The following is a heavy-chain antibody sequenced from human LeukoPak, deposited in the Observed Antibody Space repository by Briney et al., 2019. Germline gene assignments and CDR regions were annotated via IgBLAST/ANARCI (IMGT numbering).Heavy chain of an antibody. Sequence: GASVKVSCKASGYTFTGYFMHWVRQAPGQGLEWMGWINPNSGGTNYAQKFQGRVTMTRDTSISTAYMELSRLISDDTAVYYCAREPLYGTTFGVLDYWGQGTLVTVSS. CDR3: AREPLYGTTFGVLDY. D-gene: IGHD1-7*01. CDR1: GYTFTGYF. J-gene: IGHJ4*02. V-gene: IGHV1-2*02. CDR2: INPNSGGT.